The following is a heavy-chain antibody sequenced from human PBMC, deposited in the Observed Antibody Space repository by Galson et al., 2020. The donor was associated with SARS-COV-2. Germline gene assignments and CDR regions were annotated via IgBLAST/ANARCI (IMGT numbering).Heavy chain of an antibody. CDR3: ARGGEYSSSFAGDY. D-gene: IGHD6-6*01. CDR1: GFTFSSSA. Sequence: GGSLRLSCAASGFTFSSSAMHWVRQAPGKGLEWVAVISYDGSNKYYADSVKGRFTISRDNSKNTLYLQMNSLRAEDTAVYYCARGGEYSSSFAGDYWGQGTLVTVSS. J-gene: IGHJ4*02. CDR2: ISYDGSNK. V-gene: IGHV3-30*04.